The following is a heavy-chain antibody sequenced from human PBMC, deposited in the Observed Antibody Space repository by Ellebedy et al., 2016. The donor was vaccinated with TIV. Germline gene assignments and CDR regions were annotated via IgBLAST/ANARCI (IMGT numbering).Heavy chain of an antibody. CDR1: DDSISSGGFS. CDR3: ARRGLLDIRNAFDM. V-gene: IGHV4-30-2*01. CDR2: IYHSGGT. D-gene: IGHD5-12*01. Sequence: MPSETLSLTCSVSDDSISSGGFSWSWIRQPPGKGLEWMGYIYHSGGTYYSPSLKSRITISADRSRNQFSLRLNSVTAADTAVYYCARRGLLDIRNAFDMWGQGTMVTVSS. J-gene: IGHJ3*02.